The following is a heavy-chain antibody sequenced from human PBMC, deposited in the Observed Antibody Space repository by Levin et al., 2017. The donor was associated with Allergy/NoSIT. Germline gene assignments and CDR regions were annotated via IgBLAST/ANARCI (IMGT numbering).Heavy chain of an antibody. D-gene: IGHD6-19*01. CDR2: ISSSGSTI. CDR3: ARASWLVKYYFDY. Sequence: PGGSLRLSCAASGFTFSSYEMNWVRQAPGKGLEWVSYISSSGSTIYYADSVKGRFTISRDNAKNSLYLQMNSLRAEDTAVYYCARASWLVKYYFDYWGQGTLVTVSS. J-gene: IGHJ4*02. CDR1: GFTFSSYE. V-gene: IGHV3-48*03.